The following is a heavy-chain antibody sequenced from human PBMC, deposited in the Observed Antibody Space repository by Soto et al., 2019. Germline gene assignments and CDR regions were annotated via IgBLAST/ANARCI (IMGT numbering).Heavy chain of an antibody. CDR2: IYFSGTT. CDR3: ASPIRDLAAAGREYCFDY. CDR1: GGSISSSNYY. D-gene: IGHD6-13*01. V-gene: IGHV4-39*01. Sequence: SETRSLTCTVSGGSISSSNYYWAWIRQPPGKGLEWIGSIYFSGTTYHNPSLKSRVTMSVDTSKNQFSLKLSSVTAADTAVYYCASPIRDLAAAGREYCFDYWGQGTLVTVSS. J-gene: IGHJ4*02.